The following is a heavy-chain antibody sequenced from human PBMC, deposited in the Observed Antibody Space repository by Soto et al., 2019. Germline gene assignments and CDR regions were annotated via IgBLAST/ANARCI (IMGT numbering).Heavy chain of an antibody. D-gene: IGHD3-22*01. V-gene: IGHV1-69*06. CDR3: AAYYYDSSGYRRFDY. CDR1: GGTFSSYA. Sequence: SVKVSCKASGGTFSSYAISWVRQAPGQGLEWMGGIIPIFGTANYAQKFQGRVTITEDTSTDTAYMELSSLRSEDTAVYYCAAYYYDSSGYRRFDYWGQGTLVTVSS. J-gene: IGHJ4*02. CDR2: IIPIFGTA.